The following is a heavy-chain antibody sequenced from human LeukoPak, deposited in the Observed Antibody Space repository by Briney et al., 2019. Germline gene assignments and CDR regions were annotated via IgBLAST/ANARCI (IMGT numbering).Heavy chain of an antibody. V-gene: IGHV3-7*01. CDR1: GFTFSSYW. J-gene: IGHJ6*03. Sequence: GGSLRLSCAASGFTFSSYWMSWVRQAPGKGLEWVANIKQDGSEKYYVDSVKGRFTISRDNAKNSLYLQMNSLRAEDTDVYYCARETTVVTRRYYYYYMDVWGKGTTVTVSS. D-gene: IGHD4-23*01. CDR2: IKQDGSEK. CDR3: ARETTVVTRRYYYYYMDV.